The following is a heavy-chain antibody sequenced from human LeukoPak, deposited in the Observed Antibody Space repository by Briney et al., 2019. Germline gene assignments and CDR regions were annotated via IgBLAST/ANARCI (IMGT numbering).Heavy chain of an antibody. CDR3: ARDFIRLSFDY. CDR2: IKQDGQEK. J-gene: IGHJ4*02. CDR1: GFTFSSYW. Sequence: TGGSLRLSCAASGFTFSSYWMSWVRQAPGKGLEWVANIKQDGQEKYYVDSVKGRFTISRDNAKNPLYLQMNSLRDEDTAVYYCARDFIRLSFDYWGQGILVTVSS. D-gene: IGHD3-16*01. V-gene: IGHV3-7*01.